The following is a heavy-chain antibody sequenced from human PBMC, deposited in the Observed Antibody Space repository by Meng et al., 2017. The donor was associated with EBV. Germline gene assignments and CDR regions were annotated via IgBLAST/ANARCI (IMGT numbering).Heavy chain of an antibody. Sequence: QRPRKEEGEGMWTPKRTRPLTCSVAGVPLRRSSYDWGCIGKTPGKGLGWIGSIYYSGRTYYNTSLKSRVTISVDTSKNQFSLKLSSVTAADTAVYYCAREGDRDSSGYYYYWGQGTLVTVSS. CDR3: AREGDRDSSGYYYY. CDR2: IYYSGRT. J-gene: IGHJ4*02. CDR1: GVPLRRSSYD. D-gene: IGHD3-22*01. V-gene: IGHV4-39*07.